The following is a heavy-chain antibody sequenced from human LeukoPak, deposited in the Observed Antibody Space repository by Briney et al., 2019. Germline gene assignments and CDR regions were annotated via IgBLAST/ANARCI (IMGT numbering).Heavy chain of an antibody. CDR1: GFTFDDYA. J-gene: IGHJ6*02. V-gene: IGHV3-9*01. CDR2: ISWNSGSI. Sequence: PGGSLRLSCAASGFTFDDYAMHWVRQAPGKGLEWVSGISWNSGSIGYADSVKGRFTISRDNAKNSLHLQMNSLRAEDTALYYCAKDSINCSSTSCYTDYYYGMDVWGQGTTVTVSS. CDR3: AKDSINCSSTSCYTDYYYGMDV. D-gene: IGHD2-2*02.